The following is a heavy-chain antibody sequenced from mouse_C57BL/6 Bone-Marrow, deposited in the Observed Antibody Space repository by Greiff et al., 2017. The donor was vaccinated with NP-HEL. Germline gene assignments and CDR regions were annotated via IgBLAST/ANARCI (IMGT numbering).Heavy chain of an antibody. J-gene: IGHJ2*01. CDR2: VYPYNGGT. Sequence: EVQLVESGPVLVKPGPSVKISCKASGFTFTDYYMHWVKQSHGKSLEWIGLVYPYNGGTSYNQKFKGKATLTVDTSSSTAYMELNSLTSEDSAVYYCAREGEAYYSNYVGFDYWGQGTTLTVSS. CDR1: GFTFTDYY. V-gene: IGHV1-36*01. D-gene: IGHD2-5*01. CDR3: AREGEAYYSNYVGFDY.